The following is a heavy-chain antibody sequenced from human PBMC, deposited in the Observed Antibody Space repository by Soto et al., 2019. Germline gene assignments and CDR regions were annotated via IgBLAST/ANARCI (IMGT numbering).Heavy chain of an antibody. V-gene: IGHV1-46*03. CDR2: INPSGGST. CDR3: SRGRQYSQYDMDV. D-gene: IGHD2-15*01. CDR1: GYTFTDYY. Sequence: QVQVVQSGAEVKNPGASVKISCKASGYTFTDYYIHWVRQAPGQGLEWMGRINPSGGSTAKAQNFQGRNTMTGDTSTSTTYIALSSLRPEDTAMYYCSRGRQYSQYDMDVWGQGTTVTVAS. J-gene: IGHJ6*02.